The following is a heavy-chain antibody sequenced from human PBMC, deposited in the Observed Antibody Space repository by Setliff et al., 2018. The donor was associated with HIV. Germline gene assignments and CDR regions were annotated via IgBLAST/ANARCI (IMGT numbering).Heavy chain of an antibody. CDR1: GYSLSTYA. J-gene: IGHJ6*03. CDR3: VRLTADRTNYYYYMDV. CDR2: IDSNNGNR. D-gene: IGHD2-8*01. Sequence: GASVKVSCKASGYSLSTYAISWVRQAPGQGLEWMGWIDSNNGNRNFAQKFRGRVTMTTDTSTNTAYMEVRSLSFDDTAVYYCVRLTADRTNYYYYMDVWGKGTTVTVSS. V-gene: IGHV1-18*01.